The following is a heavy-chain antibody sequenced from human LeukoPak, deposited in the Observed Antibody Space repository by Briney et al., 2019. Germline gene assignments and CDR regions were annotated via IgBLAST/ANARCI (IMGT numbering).Heavy chain of an antibody. D-gene: IGHD1-26*01. V-gene: IGHV1-18*01. CDR2: ISGYNGDT. CDR1: GYTFTDYG. CDR3: ARGPTEVSGSYRWFDP. J-gene: IGHJ5*02. Sequence: ASVKVSCKTSGYTFTDYGITWVRQAPGQGLEWMGWISGYNGDTNYARKLQGRVTMTTDTSTSTAYMELSSLRSEDTAVYYCARGPTEVSGSYRWFDPWGQGTLVTVSS.